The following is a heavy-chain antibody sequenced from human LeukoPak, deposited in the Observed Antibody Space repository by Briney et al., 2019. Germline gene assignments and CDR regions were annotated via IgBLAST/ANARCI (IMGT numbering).Heavy chain of an antibody. V-gene: IGHV3-30*18. CDR1: GFTFSSYG. CDR2: ISYDGSNK. D-gene: IGHD4-17*01. CDR3: AKDRDGDYGFDY. J-gene: IGHJ4*02. Sequence: QHGGSLRLSCAASGFTFSSYGMHWVRQAPGKGLEWVAVISYDGSNKYYADSVKGRFTISRDNSKNTLYPQMNSLRAEDTAVYYCAKDRDGDYGFDYWGQGTLVTVSS.